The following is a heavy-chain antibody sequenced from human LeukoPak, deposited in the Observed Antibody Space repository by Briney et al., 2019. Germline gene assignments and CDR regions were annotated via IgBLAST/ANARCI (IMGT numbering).Heavy chain of an antibody. V-gene: IGHV3-21*01. Sequence: GGSLRLSCAASGFTFSSYAMNWVRQAPGKGLEWVSSISYSSSYIYYADSVKGRFTISRDNAKNSLYLQMNSLRAEDTAVYYCARIAVTYTFDYWGQGTLVTVSS. J-gene: IGHJ4*02. D-gene: IGHD4-17*01. CDR2: ISYSSSYI. CDR3: ARIAVTYTFDY. CDR1: GFTFSSYA.